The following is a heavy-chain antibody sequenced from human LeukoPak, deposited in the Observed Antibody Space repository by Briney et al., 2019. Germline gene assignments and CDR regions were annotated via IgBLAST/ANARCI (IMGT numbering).Heavy chain of an antibody. Sequence: ASVKVSCKASGYTFTGYYMHWVRQAPGQGLEWMGWFNPDTGATDIAQKFQGRVAMTRDTSISAAYMELSRLRSDDTAVYFCTRDHCSYINCYEDYYYGMDVWGQGTTVTVSS. CDR1: GYTFTGYY. V-gene: IGHV1-2*02. CDR3: TRDHCSYINCYEDYYYGMDV. CDR2: FNPDTGAT. J-gene: IGHJ6*02. D-gene: IGHD2-15*01.